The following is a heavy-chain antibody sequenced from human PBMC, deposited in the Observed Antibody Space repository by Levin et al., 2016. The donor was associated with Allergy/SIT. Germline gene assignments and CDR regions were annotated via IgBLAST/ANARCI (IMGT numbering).Heavy chain of an antibody. CDR1: GGSISGSNYY. V-gene: IGHV2-5*01. CDR2: IYWNDDR. D-gene: IGHD5-24*01. CDR3: AHSGDGSHYPSFFDH. J-gene: IGHJ4*02. Sequence: TLSLTCTVSGGSISGSNYYWAWIRQPPGKAPELLAFIYWNDDRRYSPSLRSRLTVNKDTSKNQVVLTMTNMDPVDTANYYCAHSGDGSHYPSFFDHWGQGILVTVSS.